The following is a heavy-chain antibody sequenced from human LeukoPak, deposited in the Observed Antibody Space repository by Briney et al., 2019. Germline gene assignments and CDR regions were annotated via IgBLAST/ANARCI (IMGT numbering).Heavy chain of an antibody. V-gene: IGHV4-34*01. CDR2: INHSGST. D-gene: IGHD3-9*01. CDR3: ARGPLLRYFGGIGFRWFDP. CDR1: GGSFSGYY. J-gene: IGHJ5*02. Sequence: SETLSLTCAVYGGSFSGYYWSWIRQPPGKGLEWIGEINHSGSTNYNPSLKSRVTISVDTSKNQFSLKLSSVTAADTAVYYCARGPLLRYFGGIGFRWFDPWGQGTLVTVSS.